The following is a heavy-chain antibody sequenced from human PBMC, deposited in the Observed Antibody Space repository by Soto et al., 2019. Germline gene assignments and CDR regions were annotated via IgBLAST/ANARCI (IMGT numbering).Heavy chain of an antibody. D-gene: IGHD3-22*01. CDR2: IDPSDSYT. CDR3: ATLPDDYYDSSGYPTHY. J-gene: IGHJ4*02. Sequence: GESLKISCKGSGYSFTSYWISWVRQMPGKGLEWMGRIDPSDSYTNYSPSFQGHVTISADKSISTAYLQWSSLKASDTAMYYCATLPDDYYDSSGYPTHYWGQGTLVTVSS. CDR1: GYSFTSYW. V-gene: IGHV5-10-1*01.